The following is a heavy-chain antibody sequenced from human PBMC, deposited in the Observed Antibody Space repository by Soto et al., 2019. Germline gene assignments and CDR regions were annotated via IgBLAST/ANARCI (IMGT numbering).Heavy chain of an antibody. CDR1: GFTFSNFD. Sequence: EVQLLESGGGLVQPGGSLRLSCAASGFTFSNFDMSGVRQAPGKGLEWVSGISTSGGTTYYADSVKGRFTSSRDNSKNTRYLQMTSLRAEDTAVYYCATGTAAPAHWGQGTLVTVSS. V-gene: IGHV3-23*01. D-gene: IGHD6-13*01. CDR2: ISTSGGTT. CDR3: ATGTAAPAH. J-gene: IGHJ1*01.